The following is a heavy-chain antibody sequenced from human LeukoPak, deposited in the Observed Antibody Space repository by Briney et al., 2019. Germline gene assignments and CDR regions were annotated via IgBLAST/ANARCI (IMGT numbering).Heavy chain of an antibody. CDR3: ARVGSGSFDY. J-gene: IGHJ4*02. V-gene: IGHV4-59*01. Sequence: PSETLSLTCSVSGGSISTYYWSWLRQLPGKGLEWIGYSYYSGSTNSNPSLKSRVTISVDTSKNQFSLKLNSVTAADTAVYYCARVGSGSFDYWGQGTLVTVSS. CDR2: SYYSGST. D-gene: IGHD6-19*01. CDR1: GGSISTYY.